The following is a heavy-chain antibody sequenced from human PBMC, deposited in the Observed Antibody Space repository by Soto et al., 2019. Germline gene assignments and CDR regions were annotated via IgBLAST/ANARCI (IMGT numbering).Heavy chain of an antibody. CDR3: AKDWGGRAIFGLLIIGGMDV. CDR1: GFSFSSYA. J-gene: IGHJ6*02. V-gene: IGHV3-23*01. D-gene: IGHD3-3*01. Sequence: EVQLLESGGGLVQPGGSLRVSCAASGFSFSSYAMNWVRQAPGKGLEWVSAISASGGSTYYAAAVEGRFTISRDNSRNTLYLQMNSLRAEDTAEYYCAKDWGGRAIFGLLIIGGMDVGGQGTTVTVSS. CDR2: ISASGGST.